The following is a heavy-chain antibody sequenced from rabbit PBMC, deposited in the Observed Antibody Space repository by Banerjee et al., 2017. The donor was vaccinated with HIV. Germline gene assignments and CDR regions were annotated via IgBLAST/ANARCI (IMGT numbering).Heavy chain of an antibody. CDR2: IYTGDGSI. CDR3: ARDMDGVIGWNFGW. J-gene: IGHJ4*01. D-gene: IGHD4-1*01. Sequence: QSLEESGGDLVKPGASLTLTCTASGFTLSSYWICWVRQAPGKGLEWIACIYTGDGSIFHGSLAKGRFPIPKTSSTTVTLQMTSLTAADTATYFCARDMDGVIGWNFGWWGPGTLVTVS. V-gene: IGHV1S40*01. CDR1: GFTLSSYW.